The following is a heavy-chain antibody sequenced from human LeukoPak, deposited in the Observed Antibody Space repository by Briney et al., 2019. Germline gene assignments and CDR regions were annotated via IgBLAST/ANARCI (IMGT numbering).Heavy chain of an antibody. D-gene: IGHD2-2*01. CDR1: GFTFSSYA. Sequence: PGGSLRLSCAASGFTFSSYAMHWVRQAPGKGLEWVAVISHDGSNKYYADSVKGRFTISRDNSKNTLYLQMNSLRAEDTAVYYCAREVDRQLPSYYFDYWGQGTLVTVSS. V-gene: IGHV3-30-3*01. CDR3: AREVDRQLPSYYFDY. CDR2: ISHDGSNK. J-gene: IGHJ4*02.